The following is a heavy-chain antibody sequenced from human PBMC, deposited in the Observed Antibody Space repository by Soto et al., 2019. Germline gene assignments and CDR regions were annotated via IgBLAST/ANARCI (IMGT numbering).Heavy chain of an antibody. V-gene: IGHV1-18*04. D-gene: IGHD3-9*01. J-gene: IGHJ4*02. CDR1: GYTFTSYG. CDR3: ARDHDILTGYSPGDY. Sequence: ASVKVSCKASGYTFTSYGISWVRQAPGQGLEWMGWISAYNGNTNYAQKLQGRVTMTTDTSTSTAYMELRSLRSDDAAVYYCARDHDILTGYSPGDYWGQGTLVTVSS. CDR2: ISAYNGNT.